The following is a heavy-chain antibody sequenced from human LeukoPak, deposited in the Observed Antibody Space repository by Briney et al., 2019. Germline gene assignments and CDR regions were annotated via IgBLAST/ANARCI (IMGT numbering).Heavy chain of an antibody. Sequence: ASGPALVKPTQTLTLTCTLSGFSISTSKMCVNWIRQPPGKALEWLARIDWDGDTWYSTSLKTRLTISKDTSKNQVVLRMTNMDPVDTATYYCARTNTDVDRVFDYWGQGTLVTVSS. CDR2: IDWDGDT. CDR1: GFSISTSKMC. D-gene: IGHD5-18*01. V-gene: IGHV2-70*11. J-gene: IGHJ4*02. CDR3: ARTNTDVDRVFDY.